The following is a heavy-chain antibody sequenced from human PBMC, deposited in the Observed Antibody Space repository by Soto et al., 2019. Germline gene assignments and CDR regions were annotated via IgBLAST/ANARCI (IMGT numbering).Heavy chain of an antibody. CDR1: GFIFSNAW. V-gene: IGHV3-15*07. J-gene: IGHJ4*02. CDR2: IKSKTDGGTT. D-gene: IGHD2-2*01. CDR3: TTGSVVVPAAPAH. Sequence: GGSLRLSCAASGFIFSNAWINWVRQAPGKGLEWVGRIKSKTDGGTTDYAAPVKGRFTISRDDSKNTLYLQMNSLKTEDTAVYYCTTGSVVVPAAPAHWGQGTLVTVSS.